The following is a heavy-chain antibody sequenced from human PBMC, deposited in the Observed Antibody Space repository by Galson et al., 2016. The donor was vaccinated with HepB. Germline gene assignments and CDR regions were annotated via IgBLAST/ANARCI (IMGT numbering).Heavy chain of an antibody. J-gene: IGHJ4*02. CDR3: ARDTSLQPPVYYSGGLDS. CDR2: IWSDGGHK. V-gene: IGHV3-33*01. D-gene: IGHD2-15*01. Sequence: SLRLSCAASGFTFSSYSMHWVRQAPGKGLEWLAFIWSDGGHKYYADSVQGRFTISRDNSNNTLSLHLNSLRAEDTAVYYCARDTSLQPPVYYSGGLDSWGPGTLLTVST. CDR1: GFTFSSYS.